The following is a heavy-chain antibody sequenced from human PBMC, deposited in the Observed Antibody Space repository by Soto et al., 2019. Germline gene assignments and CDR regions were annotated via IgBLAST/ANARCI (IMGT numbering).Heavy chain of an antibody. CDR1: GFTFSSYW. J-gene: IGHJ5*01. V-gene: IGHV3-7*05. D-gene: IGHD6-13*01. CDR2: IKQDGSEK. Sequence: GGSLRLSCAASGFTFSSYWMSWVRQAPGKGLEWVANIKQDGSEKYYVDSVKGRFTISRDNAKNSLYLQMNSLRAEDTAVYYCARDSGGPIGYSSSWFDYWGQGTLVTVSS. CDR3: ARDSGGPIGYSSSWFDY.